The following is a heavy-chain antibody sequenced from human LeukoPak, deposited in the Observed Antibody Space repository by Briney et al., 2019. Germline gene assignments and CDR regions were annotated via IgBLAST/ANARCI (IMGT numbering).Heavy chain of an antibody. Sequence: PSETLSLTCTVSGGSISSGGYYWSWIRQHPGKGLEWIGYIYYSGSTYYNPSLKSRVAISVDTSKNQFSLKLSSVTAADTAVYYCVRVTTMIVVVITTPDAFDIWGQGTMVTVSS. V-gene: IGHV4-31*03. CDR1: GGSISSGGYY. CDR3: VRVTTMIVVVITTPDAFDI. D-gene: IGHD3-22*01. J-gene: IGHJ3*02. CDR2: IYYSGST.